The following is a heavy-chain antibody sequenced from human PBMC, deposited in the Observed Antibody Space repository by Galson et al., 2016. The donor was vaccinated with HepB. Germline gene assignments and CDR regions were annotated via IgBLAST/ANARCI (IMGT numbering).Heavy chain of an antibody. CDR2: IHHSGST. CDR3: ARMIIGGAAANWFDP. CDR1: GDSINSNSW. J-gene: IGHJ5*02. Sequence: SETLSLTCAVSGDSINSNSWWSWVRQPPGRRLEWIGEIHHSGSTNYNPSLRSRVTISVDKSNNHFSLKLSSMTAADTAVYYCARMIIGGAAANWFDPWGQGTLVTVSS. V-gene: IGHV4-4*02. D-gene: IGHD2-2*01.